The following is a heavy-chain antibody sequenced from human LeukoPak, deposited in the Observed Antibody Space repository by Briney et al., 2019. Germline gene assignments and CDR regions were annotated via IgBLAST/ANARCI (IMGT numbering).Heavy chain of an antibody. CDR3: ARKVVVVVAANYYYYGMDV. CDR2: IKQDGSEK. CDR1: GFTFSSYW. J-gene: IGHJ6*04. Sequence: GGSLRLSCAASGFTFSSYWMSWVRQAPGKGLEWVANIKQDGSEKYYVDSVKGRFTISRDNAKNSLYLQMNSLRAEDTAVYYCARKVVVVVAANYYYYGMDVWGKGTTVTVSS. D-gene: IGHD2-15*01. V-gene: IGHV3-7*03.